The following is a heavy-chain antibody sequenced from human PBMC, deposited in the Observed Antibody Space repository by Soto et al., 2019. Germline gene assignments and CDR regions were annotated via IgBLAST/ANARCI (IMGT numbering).Heavy chain of an antibody. CDR2: TNAGNGNT. Sequence: QVQLVQSGAEVKKPGASVKVSCKASGYTFTNYAMHWVRQAPGQRLEWMGWTNAGNGNTKYSQRFQGRVTITRDTSASTAYLERSSLRSEDTAVYFCARGANGVDIWGQGTMVTVSS. D-gene: IGHD1-1*01. CDR1: GYTFTNYA. V-gene: IGHV1-3*01. CDR3: ARGANGVDI. J-gene: IGHJ3*02.